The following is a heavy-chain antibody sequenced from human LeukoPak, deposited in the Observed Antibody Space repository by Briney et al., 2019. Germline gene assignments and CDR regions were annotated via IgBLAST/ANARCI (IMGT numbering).Heavy chain of an antibody. Sequence: GGSLRLSCAASGFTFSSYAMSWVRQDPGKGLEWVSAISGSGGSTYYADSVKGRFTISRDNSKNTLYLQMNSLRAEDTAVYYCAKAEDYDSSGNDAFDIWGQGTMVTISS. V-gene: IGHV3-23*01. D-gene: IGHD3-22*01. CDR1: GFTFSSYA. J-gene: IGHJ3*02. CDR3: AKAEDYDSSGNDAFDI. CDR2: ISGSGGST.